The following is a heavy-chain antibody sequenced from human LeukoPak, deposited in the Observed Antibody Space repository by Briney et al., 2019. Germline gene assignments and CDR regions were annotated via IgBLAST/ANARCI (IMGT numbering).Heavy chain of an antibody. CDR2: IYYSGST. CDR1: GGSISSYY. D-gene: IGHD3-16*01. J-gene: IGHJ6*02. Sequence: PSETLSLTCTVSGGSISSYYWSWIRQPPGKGLEWIGYIYYSGSTNYNPSLKSRVTMSVDTSKNQFSLKLSSVTAADTAVYYCAREDADYGYYYGMDVWGQGTTVTVSS. V-gene: IGHV4-59*12. CDR3: AREDADYGYYYGMDV.